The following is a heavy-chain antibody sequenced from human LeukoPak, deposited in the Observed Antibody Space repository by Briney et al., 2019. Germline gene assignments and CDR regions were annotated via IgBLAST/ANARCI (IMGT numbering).Heavy chain of an antibody. J-gene: IGHJ4*02. CDR3: AKAFNYGDYESSFDY. CDR2: ISGSGGST. V-gene: IGHV3-23*01. Sequence: AGSLRLSCAASGFPFTRCAMSWVRQAPGKGLEWVSAISGSGGSTYYADSVKGRFTMSRDNSKNTVYLQMNSLRAEDTAVYYCAKAFNYGDYESSFDYRGQGTLVTVSS. D-gene: IGHD4-17*01. CDR1: GFPFTRCA.